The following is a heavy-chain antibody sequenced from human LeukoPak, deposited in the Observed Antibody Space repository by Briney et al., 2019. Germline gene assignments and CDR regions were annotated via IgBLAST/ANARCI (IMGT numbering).Heavy chain of an antibody. Sequence: PSETLPLTCAVYGGSLSGYYWSWIRQPPGKGLEWIGEINHSGSTNYNPSLKSRVTISVDTSKNQFSLKLSSVTAADTAVYYCARLVAVAGTQRFDYWGQGTLVTVSS. CDR3: ARLVAVAGTQRFDY. D-gene: IGHD6-19*01. CDR2: INHSGST. J-gene: IGHJ4*02. CDR1: GGSLSGYY. V-gene: IGHV4-34*01.